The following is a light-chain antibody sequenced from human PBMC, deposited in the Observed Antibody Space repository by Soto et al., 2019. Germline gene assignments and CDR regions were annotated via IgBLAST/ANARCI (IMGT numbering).Light chain of an antibody. CDR2: AVT. CDR1: SSDGGGYNY. CDR3: SSYTRSSTLYV. V-gene: IGLV2-14*01. Sequence: QSALTQPASVSGSPGQSITISCTGTSSDGGGYNYVSWYQQHPGKAPKLMIYAVTNRPSGVSNRFSGSKSGNTASLTISGLQAEDEADYYSSSYTRSSTLYVFGTGTKLTVL. J-gene: IGLJ1*01.